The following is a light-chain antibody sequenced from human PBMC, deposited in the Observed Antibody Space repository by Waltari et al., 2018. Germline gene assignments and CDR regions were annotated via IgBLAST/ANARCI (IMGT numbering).Light chain of an antibody. J-gene: IGLJ3*02. CDR1: SGHSTNV. V-gene: IGLV4-69*01. CDR3: QTGGHGTWV. CDR2: VNSDGSH. Sequence: QLVLTQSPSASASLGASVKLTCTLSSGHSTNVIAWLQKRPEKGPRYLMKVNSDGSHNKGDEIPDRFSGSSSGAARYLTMSSLQSEDEADYYCQTGGHGTWVFGGGTKLTVL.